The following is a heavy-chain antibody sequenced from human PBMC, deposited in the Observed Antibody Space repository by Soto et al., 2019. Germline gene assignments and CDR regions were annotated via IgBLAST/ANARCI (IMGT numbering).Heavy chain of an antibody. CDR1: AFTLNNHG. Sequence: SLRRPCAPSAFTLNNHGLSWIRPSPGKGLAWVSSTSGCGGYTAYADFSQCRLPVSRDNFNSTLCLHLNGLRAEDTAIYSCSKVLNSAYSHHTPLENWGRRTRVIVSS. J-gene: IGHJ4*02. CDR2: TSGCGGYT. D-gene: IGHD2-15*01. V-gene: IGHV3-23*01. CDR3: SKVLNSAYSHHTPLEN.